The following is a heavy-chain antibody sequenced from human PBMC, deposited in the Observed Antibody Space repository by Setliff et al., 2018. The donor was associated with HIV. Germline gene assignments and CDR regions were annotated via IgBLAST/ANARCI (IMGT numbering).Heavy chain of an antibody. J-gene: IGHJ4*02. V-gene: IGHV4-38-2*02. D-gene: IGHD5-18*01. Sequence: PSETLSLTCSVSGYSIRSGFYWGWIRQPPGRRLEWIGSIFHSGSTYSNPSLKSRVTISMDTSKNQFSLNLRSVIAADTAVYYCAGGYNYAYSDYWGQGALVTVSS. CDR3: AGGYNYAYSDY. CDR2: IFHSGST. CDR1: GYSIRSGFY.